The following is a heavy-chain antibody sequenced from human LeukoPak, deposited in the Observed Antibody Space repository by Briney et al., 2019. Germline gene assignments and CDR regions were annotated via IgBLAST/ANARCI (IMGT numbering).Heavy chain of an antibody. CDR1: GYNLGTFG. CDR2: ISPNNGNT. D-gene: IGHD3-9*01. V-gene: IGHV1-18*04. CDR3: ARDRRSHDDIVAGSLDH. J-gene: IGHJ4*02. Sequence: ASVKVSCKASGYNLGTFGMTWVRQAPGRGLEWMGWISPNNGNTNYAQKFQGRVTMSTDTSTSTVYMDLRSLTSDDTAVYFCARDRRSHDDIVAGSLDHWGQGTLVSVSS.